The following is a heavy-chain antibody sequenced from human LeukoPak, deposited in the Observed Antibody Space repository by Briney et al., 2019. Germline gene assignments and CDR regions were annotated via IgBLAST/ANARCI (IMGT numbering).Heavy chain of an antibody. J-gene: IGHJ6*03. CDR1: GYTFTGYY. V-gene: IGHV1-2*02. D-gene: IGHD2-15*01. CDR3: ARVALYCSGGSCYSPYYYYYYMDV. CDR2: INPNSGGT. Sequence: ASVKVSCKASGYTFTGYYIHWVRQAPGQGLEWMGWINPNSGGTNYAQKFQGRVTITADESTSTAYMELSSLRSEDTAVYYCARVALYCSGGSCYSPYYYYYYMDVWGKGTTVTISS.